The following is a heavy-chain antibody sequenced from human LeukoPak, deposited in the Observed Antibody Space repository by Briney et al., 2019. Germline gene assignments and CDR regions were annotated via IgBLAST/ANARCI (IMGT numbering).Heavy chain of an antibody. CDR1: GGTFSSYA. Sequence: ASVKVSCKASGGTFSSYAISWVRQAPGQGLEWMGGIIPIFGTANYAQKFQGRVTITTDESTSTAYMEPSSLRSEDTAVYYCARGRIQYWGRFDYWGQGTLVTVSS. J-gene: IGHJ4*02. CDR2: IIPIFGTA. D-gene: IGHD2-8*02. CDR3: ARGRIQYWGRFDY. V-gene: IGHV1-69*05.